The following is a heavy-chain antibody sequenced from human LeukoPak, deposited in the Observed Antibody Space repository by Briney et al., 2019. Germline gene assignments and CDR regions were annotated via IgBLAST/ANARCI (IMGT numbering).Heavy chain of an antibody. D-gene: IGHD3-22*01. J-gene: IGHJ4*02. V-gene: IGHV3-21*01. Sequence: PGGSLRLSCAASGFTFSSYGMNWVRQAPGKGLEWVSSISSSSSYIYYADSVKGRFTISRDNAKNSLYLQMNSLRAEDTAVYYCARVLDYYYDSSGLMDYWGQGTLVTVSS. CDR2: ISSSSSYI. CDR1: GFTFSSYG. CDR3: ARVLDYYYDSSGLMDY.